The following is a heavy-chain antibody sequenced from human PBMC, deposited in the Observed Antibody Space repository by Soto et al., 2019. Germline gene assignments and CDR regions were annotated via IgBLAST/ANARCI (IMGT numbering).Heavy chain of an antibody. J-gene: IGHJ6*02. D-gene: IGHD6-13*01. CDR1: GFTFSSYA. V-gene: IGHV3-23*01. CDR2: FSGSGDST. CDR3: AKDRDGAAAGPTKFYGMDV. Sequence: EVQLLESGGGLVQPGGSLRLSCAASGFTFSSYAMSWVRQAPGKGLEGVSVFSGSGDSTYYADSVRGRFTISRDNSKNTLYLQMNSLRAEDTAVYYCAKDRDGAAAGPTKFYGMDVWGQGTTVTVSS.